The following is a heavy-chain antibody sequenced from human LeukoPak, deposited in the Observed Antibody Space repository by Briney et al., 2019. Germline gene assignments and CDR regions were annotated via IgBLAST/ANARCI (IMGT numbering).Heavy chain of an antibody. CDR3: AKDQAAGGPPYNWFDP. J-gene: IGHJ5*02. V-gene: IGHV3-23*01. CDR2: ISSSGVST. Sequence: SGGSLILSCAASGFTFSSYAMSWVHQAPGKGLQLLSAISSSGVSTYYADSVKGRFTISRDNSRNTLYLQMNSLRAEDTAVYFCAKDQAAGGPPYNWFDPWGQGTLVTVSS. CDR1: GFTFSSYA. D-gene: IGHD6-13*01.